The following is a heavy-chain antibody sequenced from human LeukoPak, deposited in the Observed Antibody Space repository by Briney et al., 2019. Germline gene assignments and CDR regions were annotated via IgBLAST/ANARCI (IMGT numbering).Heavy chain of an antibody. D-gene: IGHD1-26*01. Sequence: ASVKVSCKASGYTFTSYDINWVRQATGQGLEWMGWMNPNSGNTGYAQKFQGRVTMTRNTSISTAYMELSSLRSEDTAVYYCATYSGSCLIRAIFDYWGQGTLVTVSS. CDR2: MNPNSGNT. CDR1: GYTFTSYD. J-gene: IGHJ4*02. CDR3: ATYSGSCLIRAIFDY. V-gene: IGHV1-8*01.